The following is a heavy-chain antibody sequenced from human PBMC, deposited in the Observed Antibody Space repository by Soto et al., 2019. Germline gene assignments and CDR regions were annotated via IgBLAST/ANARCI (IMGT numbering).Heavy chain of an antibody. CDR1: GYTFTSYY. J-gene: IGHJ6*02. D-gene: IGHD2-2*01. CDR2: IIPIFGIP. CDR3: AREDRDRETGLVPAAIDGMDV. Sequence: ASVKVSCKASGYTFTSYYMHWVRQAPGHGLEWIGRIIPIFGIPTYAQKFQGRVTFTADESTSTAYMELSSLRSDDTAVYYCAREDRDRETGLVPAAIDGMDVWGQGTTVTVSS. V-gene: IGHV1-69*13.